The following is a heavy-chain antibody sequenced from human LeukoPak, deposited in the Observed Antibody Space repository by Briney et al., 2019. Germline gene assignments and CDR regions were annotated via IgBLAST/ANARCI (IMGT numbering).Heavy chain of an antibody. D-gene: IGHD2-2*02. J-gene: IGHJ3*02. V-gene: IGHV1-24*01. CDR2: FDPADDKT. Sequence: ASVKVSCKVSGYSLTELSMHWVRQAPGKGLEWMGGFDPADDKTIFAQKFQGRVTITRNTSISTAYMELSSLRSEDTAVYYCARGGGYCSSTSCYTPGDAFDIWGQGTMVTVSS. CDR3: ARGGGYCSSTSCYTPGDAFDI. CDR1: GYSLTELS.